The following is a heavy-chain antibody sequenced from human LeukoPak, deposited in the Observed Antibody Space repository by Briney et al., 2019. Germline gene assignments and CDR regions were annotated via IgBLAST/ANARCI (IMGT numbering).Heavy chain of an antibody. CDR2: ISYDGSNK. Sequence: PGGSLRLSCAASGFTFSSYAMHWVRQAPGKGLEWVAVISYDGSNKYYADSVKGRFTISRDNSKNTLYLQMNSLRAEDTAVYYCASLDDYGDYSLETFNYWGQGTLVTVSS. J-gene: IGHJ4*02. D-gene: IGHD4-17*01. CDR3: ASLDDYGDYSLETFNY. CDR1: GFTFSSYA. V-gene: IGHV3-30*04.